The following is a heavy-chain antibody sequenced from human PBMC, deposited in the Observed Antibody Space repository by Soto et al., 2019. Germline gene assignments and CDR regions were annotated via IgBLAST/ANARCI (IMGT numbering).Heavy chain of an antibody. CDR1: GYTFTSYG. D-gene: IGHD1-26*01. Sequence: SVKVSCKASGYTFTSYGISWVRQAPGQGLEWIGWINPNSGVTRYEQNFQGRVTMTRDTSISTAYMELSRLRSDDTAVYYCARVGTSGNYYDAFDIWGQGTMVTVSS. CDR3: ARVGTSGNYYDAFDI. V-gene: IGHV1-2*02. CDR2: INPNSGVT. J-gene: IGHJ3*02.